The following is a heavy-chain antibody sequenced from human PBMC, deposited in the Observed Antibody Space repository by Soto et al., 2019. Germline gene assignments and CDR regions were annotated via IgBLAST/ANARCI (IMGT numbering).Heavy chain of an antibody. D-gene: IGHD6-19*01. J-gene: IGHJ4*02. CDR2: ISGSGGST. Sequence: PGGSLRLSCAASGFTFSSYAMSWVRQAPGKGLEWVSAISGSGGSTYYADSVKGRFTISRDNSKNTLYLQMNSLRAEDTAVYFCAKVKGYTSGWPFDYWGQGALVTVSS. V-gene: IGHV3-23*01. CDR1: GFTFSSYA. CDR3: AKVKGYTSGWPFDY.